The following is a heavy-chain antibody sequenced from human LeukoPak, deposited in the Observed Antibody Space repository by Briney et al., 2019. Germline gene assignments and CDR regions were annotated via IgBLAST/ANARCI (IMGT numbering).Heavy chain of an antibody. CDR2: LYSGGAI. CDR1: GFSVSGIH. V-gene: IGHV3-66*01. J-gene: IGHJ5*02. Sequence: PGGSLRLSCVASGFSVSGIHMNWVRQAPGKDLEWVSGLYSGGAIYYADSMGGRFTISRDHSKNTLYLQMTNLRVDDTAIYYCARGNGNVGGRLDPWGQGIRVTVSS. D-gene: IGHD1-1*01. CDR3: ARGNGNVGGRLDP.